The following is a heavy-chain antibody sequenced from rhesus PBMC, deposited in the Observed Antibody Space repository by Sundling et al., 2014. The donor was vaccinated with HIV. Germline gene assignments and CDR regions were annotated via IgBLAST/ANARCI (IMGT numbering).Heavy chain of an antibody. D-gene: IGHD6-25*01. V-gene: IGHV4S9*01. Sequence: QVQLQESGPGLVKPSETLSLTCAVSGGSINDNYYWNWIRQPPGKGLEWIGNIYGSSGSTYYNPSLKSRVTISKDTSKNQFSLKLSSVTAADTAEYYCARRRPGGVFDVWGPGVLVTVSS. CDR2: IYGSSGST. CDR3: ARRRPGGVFDV. J-gene: IGHJ5-1*01. CDR1: GGSINDNYY.